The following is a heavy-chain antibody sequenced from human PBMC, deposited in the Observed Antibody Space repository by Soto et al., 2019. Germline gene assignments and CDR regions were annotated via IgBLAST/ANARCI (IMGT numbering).Heavy chain of an antibody. J-gene: IGHJ4*02. D-gene: IGHD2-8*01. CDR1: GFTFSSYS. CDR2: ISGSSSMI. Sequence: EVQLVASGGGLVQPGGSLRLSCAASGFTFSSYSMNWVRQAPGKGLEWVSYISGSSSMIYYADSVKARFTISRDNAKNSLYLQMNRLRAEDTAVYYCARDLNPRQEMLYALLGYWGQGTLVTVSS. CDR3: ARDLNPRQEMLYALLGY. V-gene: IGHV3-48*01.